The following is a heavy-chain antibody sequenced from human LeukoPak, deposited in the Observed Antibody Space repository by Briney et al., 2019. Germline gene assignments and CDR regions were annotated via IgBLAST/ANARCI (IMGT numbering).Heavy chain of an antibody. CDR1: GFPFSSYD. D-gene: IGHD1-26*01. V-gene: IGHV3-48*03. Sequence: GGSLRLSCAASGFPFSSYDMIWVRQPPGKGLEWVSSISNSGRAIYYIDSVRGRFSISRDNAKNSLYLQMNSLRAEDTAVYYCAREMGATADFDYWGQGTLVTVSS. CDR2: ISNSGRAI. CDR3: AREMGATADFDY. J-gene: IGHJ4*02.